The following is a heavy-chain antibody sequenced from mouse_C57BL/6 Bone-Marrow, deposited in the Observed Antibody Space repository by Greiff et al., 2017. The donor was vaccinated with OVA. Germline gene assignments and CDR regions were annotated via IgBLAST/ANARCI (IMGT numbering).Heavy chain of an antibody. V-gene: IGHV1-4*01. J-gene: IGHJ2*01. CDR3: ARWTPYYFDY. CDR2: INPSSGYT. Sequence: VQLKESGAELARPGASVTMSCKASGYTFTSYTMHWVNQRPGQGLEWIGYINPSSGYTKYNQKFKDKATLTADKSSSTAYMQLSSLTSEDSAVYYCARWTPYYFDYWGQGTTLTVSS. CDR1: GYTFTSYT.